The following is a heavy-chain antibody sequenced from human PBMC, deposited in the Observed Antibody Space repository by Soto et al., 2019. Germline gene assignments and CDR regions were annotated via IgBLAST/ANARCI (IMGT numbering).Heavy chain of an antibody. CDR3: ARDMHSSGWYGDYYYYYYMDV. CDR1: GGTFSSYA. Sequence: GASVKVSCKASGGTFSSYAISWVRQAPGQGLEWMGGIIPSYGTTKYSQKYQGRVTITGDTSASTAYMELSSLRSEDTAVYYCARDMHSSGWYGDYYYYYYMDVWGKGTTVTVSS. CDR2: IIPSYGTT. D-gene: IGHD6-19*01. V-gene: IGHV1-69*06. J-gene: IGHJ6*03.